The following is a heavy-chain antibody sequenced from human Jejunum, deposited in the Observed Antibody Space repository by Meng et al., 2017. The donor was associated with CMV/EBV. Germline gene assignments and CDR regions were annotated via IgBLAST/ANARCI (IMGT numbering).Heavy chain of an antibody. Sequence: SCAASAFPFSSYWTPWVRPAPGKGLVWVSRIHRDGSSATYADSVEGPFTISRDHAQNTLYLQMNSLRAEDTAVYYCGRGDGYGMDVWGQGTTVTVSS. V-gene: IGHV3-74*01. D-gene: IGHD5-24*01. CDR3: GRGDGYGMDV. J-gene: IGHJ6*02. CDR2: IHRDGSSA. CDR1: AFPFSSYW.